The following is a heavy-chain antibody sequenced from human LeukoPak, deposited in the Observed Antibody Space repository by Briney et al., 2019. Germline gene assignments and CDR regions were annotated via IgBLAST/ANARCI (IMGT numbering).Heavy chain of an antibody. CDR3: AKTDQDYGDYLRPLDY. J-gene: IGHJ4*02. V-gene: IGHV3-23*01. Sequence: GGSLRLSCAASGFTFSSYAMSWVRQAPGKGLEWVSAISGSGGSTYYADSVKGRFTISRDNSKNTLYLQMNSLRAEDTAVYYCAKTDQDYGDYLRPLDYWGQGTLVTVSS. D-gene: IGHD4-17*01. CDR2: ISGSGGST. CDR1: GFTFSSYA.